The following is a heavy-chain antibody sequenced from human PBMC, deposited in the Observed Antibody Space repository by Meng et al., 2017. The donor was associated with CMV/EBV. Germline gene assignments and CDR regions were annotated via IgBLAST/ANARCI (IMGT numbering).Heavy chain of an antibody. Sequence: GESLKISCAASGFAVSGNYMSWVRQAPGKGLQWVSVIYSGDSTYYADSVKGRFTISRDNSKNTLYLQMNSLRAEDTAVYYCARAYDYGDYDSCYFDYWGQGTLVPSPQ. D-gene: IGHD4-17*01. CDR3: ARAYDYGDYDSCYFDY. CDR1: GFAVSGNY. V-gene: IGHV3-53*01. J-gene: IGHJ4*02. CDR2: IYSGDST.